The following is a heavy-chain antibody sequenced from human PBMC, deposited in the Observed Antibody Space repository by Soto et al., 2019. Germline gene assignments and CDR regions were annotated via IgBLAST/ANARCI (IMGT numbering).Heavy chain of an antibody. D-gene: IGHD2-15*01. CDR2: TSYDGRNK. CDR3: ARDPGYCSGGSCSETPDY. Sequence: QVQLVESGGGVVQPGRSLRLSCAASGFTFSSYAMYWVRQAPGKGLEWVAITSYDGRNKYYADSVKGRFTISRDNSKNTLYLQMNSLRAEDTAVYYCARDPGYCSGGSCSETPDYWGQGTLVTVSS. J-gene: IGHJ4*02. V-gene: IGHV3-30*04. CDR1: GFTFSSYA.